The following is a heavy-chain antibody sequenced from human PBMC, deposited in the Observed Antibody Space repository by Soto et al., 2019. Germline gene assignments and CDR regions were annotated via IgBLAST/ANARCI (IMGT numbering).Heavy chain of an antibody. Sequence: QVQLVQSGAEVKKPGASVQVSCKASGYTFTSYDINWVRQATGQGREWRGWVNSNSGNTGYAQKFQGRVTMTRNTSIRTAYMELSSLRAEYTAVYYCARAPQWGYSVNYGYFDYWGQGPLVTVSS. CDR1: GYTFTSYD. CDR2: VNSNSGNT. J-gene: IGHJ4*02. D-gene: IGHD1-26*01. V-gene: IGHV1-8*01. CDR3: ARAPQWGYSVNYGYFDY.